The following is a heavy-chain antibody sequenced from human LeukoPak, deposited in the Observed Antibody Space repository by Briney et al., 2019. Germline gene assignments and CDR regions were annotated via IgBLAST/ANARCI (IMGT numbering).Heavy chain of an antibody. Sequence: PGGSLRLSCAASGFTVSSNYMSWVRQAPGKGLEWVSVIYSGGSTYYADSVKGRFTISRDNSKNTLYLQMNSLRAEDTAVYYCARDATILGGAFDIWGQGTMVTVSS. CDR3: ARDATILGGAFDI. J-gene: IGHJ3*02. V-gene: IGHV3-53*05. CDR2: IYSGGST. D-gene: IGHD5-12*01. CDR1: GFTVSSNY.